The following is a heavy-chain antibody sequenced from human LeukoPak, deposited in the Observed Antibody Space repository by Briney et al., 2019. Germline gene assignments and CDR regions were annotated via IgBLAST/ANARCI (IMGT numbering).Heavy chain of an antibody. CDR2: IYYSGST. CDR1: GGSISSGGYY. J-gene: IGHJ5*02. D-gene: IGHD3-10*01. Sequence: SETLSLTCTVSGGSISSGGYYWSWIRQHPGKGLEWIGYIYYSGSTYYNPSLKSRVTISVDTSKNQFSLKLSSVTAADTAVYYCARAFSYGSGSSENWFDPWGQGTLVTVSS. CDR3: ARAFSYGSGSSENWFDP. V-gene: IGHV4-31*03.